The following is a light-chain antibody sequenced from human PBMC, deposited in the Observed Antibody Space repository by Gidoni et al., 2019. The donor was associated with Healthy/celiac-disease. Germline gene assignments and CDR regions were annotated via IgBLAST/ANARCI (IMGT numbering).Light chain of an antibody. CDR2: DAS. Sequence: DIQMTQSPSSLSASVGDRDTITCQASQDISNYLNWYQQKPGKAPKLLIYDASNLETGVPSRFSGSGSGTDFTLTISSLQPEDIATYYCQQYDNLPLTFGGXTKVEIK. CDR1: QDISNY. V-gene: IGKV1-33*01. J-gene: IGKJ4*01. CDR3: QQYDNLPLT.